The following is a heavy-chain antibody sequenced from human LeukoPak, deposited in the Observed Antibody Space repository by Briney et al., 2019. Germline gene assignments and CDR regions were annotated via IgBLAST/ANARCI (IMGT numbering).Heavy chain of an antibody. J-gene: IGHJ3*02. CDR2: INPNSGGT. CDR1: GYTFTGYY. Sequence: ASVKVSCKASGYTFTGYYMHWVRQAPGQGLEWMGWINPNSGGTNYAQKFQGRVTMTRDTSISTAYMELSRLRSDDTAVYYCARIWFGELLRAFDIWGQGTMVTVSS. V-gene: IGHV1-2*02. D-gene: IGHD3-10*01. CDR3: ARIWFGELLRAFDI.